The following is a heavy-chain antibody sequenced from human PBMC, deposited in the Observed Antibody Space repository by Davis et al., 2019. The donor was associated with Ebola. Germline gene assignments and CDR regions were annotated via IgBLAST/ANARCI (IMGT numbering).Heavy chain of an antibody. Sequence: GESLKISCAASGFVFSSYVMSWVRRAPGKGLEWVSTLGLSADTYYADSVKGRFTISRDNSKDTLYLQIRSLRTEDTAVYYCVKDRFTVVVVHGGFDYWGQGTLVTVSS. V-gene: IGHV3-23*01. J-gene: IGHJ4*02. CDR1: GFVFSSYV. CDR3: VKDRFTVVVVHGGFDY. CDR2: LGLSADT. D-gene: IGHD3-22*01.